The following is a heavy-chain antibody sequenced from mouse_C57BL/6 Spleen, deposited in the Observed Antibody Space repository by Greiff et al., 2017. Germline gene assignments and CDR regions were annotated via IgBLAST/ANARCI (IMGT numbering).Heavy chain of an antibody. D-gene: IGHD2-4*01. Sequence: VQLQQPGAELVKPGASVKMSCKASGYTFTSYWITWVKQRPGQGLEWIGDIYPGSGSTNYNEKFKSKATLTVDTSSSTAYMQLSSLTSEDSAVYYCARGDYDRTSYWYFDVWGTGTTVTVSS. V-gene: IGHV1-55*01. CDR3: ARGDYDRTSYWYFDV. J-gene: IGHJ1*03. CDR1: GYTFTSYW. CDR2: IYPGSGST.